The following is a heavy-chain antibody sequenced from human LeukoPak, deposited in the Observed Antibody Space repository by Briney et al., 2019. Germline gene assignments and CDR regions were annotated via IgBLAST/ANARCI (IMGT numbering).Heavy chain of an antibody. CDR3: ARGRHYYESSDYYYEGDAFDV. CDR2: ISSSSSYI. CDR1: GFTFSSYS. J-gene: IGHJ3*01. V-gene: IGHV3-21*01. D-gene: IGHD3-22*01. Sequence: PGGSLRLSCAASGFTFSSYSMNWVRQAPGKGLEWVSSISSSSSYIYYADSVKGRFTISRDNAKNSLYLQMNSLRAEDTAVYYCARGRHYYESSDYYYEGDAFDVWGQGTMVTVSS.